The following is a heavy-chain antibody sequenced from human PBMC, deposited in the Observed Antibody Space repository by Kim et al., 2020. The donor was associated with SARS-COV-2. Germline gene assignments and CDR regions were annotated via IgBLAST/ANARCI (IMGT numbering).Heavy chain of an antibody. D-gene: IGHD2-2*01. J-gene: IGHJ6*02. CDR3: ARHRSTPAYYYGMDV. CDR2: IIPIFGTA. Sequence: SVKVSCKASGGTFSSYAISWVRQAPGQGLEWMGGIIPIFGTANYAQKFQGRVTITADASTSTAYMELSSLRSEDTAVYYCARHRSTPAYYYGMDVWGQGTPVTVSS. V-gene: IGHV1-69*13. CDR1: GGTFSSYA.